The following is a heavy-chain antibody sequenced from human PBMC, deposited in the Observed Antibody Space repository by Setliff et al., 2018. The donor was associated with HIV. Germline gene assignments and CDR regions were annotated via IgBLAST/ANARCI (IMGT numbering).Heavy chain of an antibody. CDR2: INHSGNT. V-gene: IGHV4-34*01. CDR3: TRRDVTTGMDS. D-gene: IGHD4-17*01. Sequence: SETLSLTCVVYGGSFSDYYWSWIRQPPGKGLEWIGEINHSGNTTYNPSLKSRVTMSVDTTKNQFSLKLSSVTAADTAVYYCTRRDVTTGMDSWGPGILVTVSS. CDR1: GGSFSDYY. J-gene: IGHJ4*02.